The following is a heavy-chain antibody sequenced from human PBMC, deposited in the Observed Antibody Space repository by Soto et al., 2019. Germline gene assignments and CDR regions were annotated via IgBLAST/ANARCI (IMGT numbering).Heavy chain of an antibody. CDR1: GFTFSSYW. CDR3: VREIWFGEPTAYFMDV. Sequence: EVQLVESGGGFVQPGGSLRLSCAASGFTFSSYWMHWVRQAPGKGLMWVSRVNGGGSSTTYADPAKGRFTISRDNAKNTLYLEWNNLRGEDTSVYYCVREIWFGEPTAYFMDVWGQGTTVIVSS. D-gene: IGHD3-10*01. V-gene: IGHV3-74*03. J-gene: IGHJ6*02. CDR2: VNGGGSST.